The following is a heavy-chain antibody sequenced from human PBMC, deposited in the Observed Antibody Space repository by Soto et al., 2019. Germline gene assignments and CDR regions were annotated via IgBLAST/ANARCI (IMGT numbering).Heavy chain of an antibody. J-gene: IGHJ6*02. CDR3: AANRGYNYYYGMDV. CDR1: RFIFSSYW. V-gene: IGHV3-74*01. CDR2: INSDGSST. Sequence: PGGSLRLSCAASRFIFSSYWMHWVRQAPGKGLVWVSHINSDGSSTSYADSVKGRFTISRDNAKNTLYLQMNSLRAEDTAVYYCAANRGYNYYYGMDVWGQGTTVTVSS. D-gene: IGHD3-22*01.